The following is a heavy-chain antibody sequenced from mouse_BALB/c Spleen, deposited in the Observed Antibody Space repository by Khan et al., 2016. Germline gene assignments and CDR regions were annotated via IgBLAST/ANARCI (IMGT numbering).Heavy chain of an antibody. J-gene: IGHJ3*01. CDR3: GRDDRLFAY. Sequence: EVELVESGGGLVKPGGSLKLSCAASGFTFSDYYMYWVRQTPEKRLEWVATISDGGSYTYYPDSVKGRFTISRDNAKNNLYLQMSSLKSEDTAMYYCGRDDRLFAYWGQGTLFTVSA. V-gene: IGHV5-4*02. CDR1: GFTFSDYY. CDR2: ISDGGSYT. D-gene: IGHD2-14*01.